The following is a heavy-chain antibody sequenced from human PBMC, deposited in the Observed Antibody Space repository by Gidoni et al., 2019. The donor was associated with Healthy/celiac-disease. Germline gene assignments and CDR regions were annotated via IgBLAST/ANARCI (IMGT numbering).Heavy chain of an antibody. CDR2: IYYSGST. V-gene: IGHV4-59*01. J-gene: IGHJ6*02. D-gene: IGHD2-15*01. Sequence: QVQLQESGPGLVTPSETLSLTCTVSGGSISSYYWSCIRQPPGKGLEWIGYIYYSGSTTYNPAPKSGVTISVETSKNQFSLKLSSVTAADTAVYYCATSPGYCSGGSCYGSYYYYGMDVWGQGTTVTVSS. CDR3: ATSPGYCSGGSCYGSYYYYGMDV. CDR1: GGSISSYY.